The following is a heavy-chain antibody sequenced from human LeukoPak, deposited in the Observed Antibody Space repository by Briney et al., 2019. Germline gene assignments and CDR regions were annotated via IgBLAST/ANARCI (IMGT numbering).Heavy chain of an antibody. CDR2: IYTSGST. Sequence: SSETLSLTCTVSGGSISSGSYYWSWIRQPAGKGLEWIGRIYTSGSTNYNPSLKSRVTISVDTSKNQFSLKLSSVTAADTAVYYCARRTGDSEAFDYWGQGTLVTVSS. V-gene: IGHV4-61*02. D-gene: IGHD7-27*01. CDR3: ARRTGDSEAFDY. CDR1: GGSISSGSYY. J-gene: IGHJ4*02.